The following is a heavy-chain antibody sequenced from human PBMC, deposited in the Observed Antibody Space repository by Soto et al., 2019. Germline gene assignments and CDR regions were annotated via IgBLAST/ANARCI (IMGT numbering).Heavy chain of an antibody. CDR1: GFSLSTSGVG. CDR3: AHSRCGGDCLQSYSSHYYYGMDV. Sequence: QITLKESGPTLVRPTQTLTLTCTFSGFSLSTSGVGVGWIRQPPGKALEWLALIYWDDDKRYSPSLKSRLTIPNDPSKHQVVLTMTNMDPVDTATYYCAHSRCGGDCLQSYSSHYYYGMDVWGQGTTVTVSS. J-gene: IGHJ6*02. CDR2: IYWDDDK. D-gene: IGHD2-21*02. V-gene: IGHV2-5*02.